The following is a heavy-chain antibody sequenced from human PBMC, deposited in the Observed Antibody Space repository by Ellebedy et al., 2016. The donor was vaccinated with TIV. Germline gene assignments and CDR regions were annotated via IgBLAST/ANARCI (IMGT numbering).Heavy chain of an antibody. V-gene: IGHV1-18*01. CDR2: ISAYNGNT. D-gene: IGHD3-16*01. Sequence: ASVKVSCXASGGTFSSYAISWVRQAPGQGLEWMGWISAYNGNTNYAQKLQGRVTMTTDTSTSTAYMELRSLRSDDTAVYYCARARDNTFGGVGVFDYWGQGTLVTVSS. J-gene: IGHJ4*02. CDR3: ARARDNTFGGVGVFDY. CDR1: GGTFSSYA.